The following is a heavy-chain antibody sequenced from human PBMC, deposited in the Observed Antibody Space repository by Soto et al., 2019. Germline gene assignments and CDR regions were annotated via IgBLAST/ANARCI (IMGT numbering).Heavy chain of an antibody. D-gene: IGHD2-21*01. V-gene: IGHV3-23*01. CDR2: ISGSGGST. Sequence: RLSCAVSGVTFSSYAMSWVRQTPGKGLEWVSAISGSGGSTYYADSVKGRFTISRDNSKDTLYLQMNSLRAEDTAVYYCAKGLAYCGGDCYPAEYCQHWGQAPWSPSPQ. CDR1: GVTFSSYA. CDR3: AKGLAYCGGDCYPAEYCQH. J-gene: IGHJ1*01.